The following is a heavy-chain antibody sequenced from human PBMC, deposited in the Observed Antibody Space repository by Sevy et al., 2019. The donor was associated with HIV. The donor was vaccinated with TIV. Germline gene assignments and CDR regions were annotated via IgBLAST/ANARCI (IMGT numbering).Heavy chain of an antibody. V-gene: IGHV3-30*18. CDR3: AKESVSWYLDF. CDR2: ISYDGDSK. D-gene: IGHD6-13*01. J-gene: IGHJ4*02. CDR1: GFTFSRNG. Sequence: GGSLRLSCAASGFTFSRNGMHWVRQVPGKGLEWVALISYDGDSKNYADSVKGRFTISRDNSKNTVYLHMNSLRSEDTAVYYCAKESVSWYLDFWGLGTLVTVSS.